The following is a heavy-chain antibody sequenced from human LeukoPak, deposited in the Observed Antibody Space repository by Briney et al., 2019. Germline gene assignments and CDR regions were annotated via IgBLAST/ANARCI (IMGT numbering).Heavy chain of an antibody. V-gene: IGHV5-51*01. Sequence: GESLKISCKGSGYSFTSYWIGWVRQMPGKGLEWMGIIYPGYSDTTYTPSFQGQVTISADKSISTACLQWDSLKASDTAMYYCATVGVELWSSPFMGRGDWFDPWGQGTLVTVSS. D-gene: IGHD3-10*01. CDR2: IYPGYSDT. CDR3: ATVGVELWSSPFMGRGDWFDP. CDR1: GYSFTSYW. J-gene: IGHJ5*02.